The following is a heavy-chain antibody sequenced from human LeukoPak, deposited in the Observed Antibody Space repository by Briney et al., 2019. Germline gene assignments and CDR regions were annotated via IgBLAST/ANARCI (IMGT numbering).Heavy chain of an antibody. J-gene: IGHJ6*02. CDR1: GYTFTSYG. V-gene: IGHV1-3*01. CDR3: ARDSSGWYGKYYYYYYGMDV. CDR2: INAGNGNT. Sequence: ASVKVSCKASGYTFTSYGISWVRQAPGQRLEWMGWINAGNGNTKYSQKFQGRVTITRDTSASTAYMELSSLRSEDTAVYYCARDSSGWYGKYYYYYYGMDVWGQGTTVTVSS. D-gene: IGHD6-19*01.